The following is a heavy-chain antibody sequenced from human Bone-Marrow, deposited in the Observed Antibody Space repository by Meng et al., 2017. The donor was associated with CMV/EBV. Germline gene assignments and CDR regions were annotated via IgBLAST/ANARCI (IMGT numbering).Heavy chain of an antibody. V-gene: IGHV1-2*02. Sequence: ASVKVSCKASGYTFTGYYMHWVRQAPGQGLEWMGWINPNSGGTNYAQKFQGRVTMTRDTSTSTAYMELSSLRSEDTAVYYCARGQRSRANYYDFWSGPPHYWGQGTLVTVYS. CDR3: ARGQRSRANYYDFWSGPPHY. J-gene: IGHJ4*02. D-gene: IGHD3-3*01. CDR1: GYTFTGYY. CDR2: INPNSGGT.